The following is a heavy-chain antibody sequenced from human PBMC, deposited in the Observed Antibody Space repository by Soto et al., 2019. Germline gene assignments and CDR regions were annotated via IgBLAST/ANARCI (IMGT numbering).Heavy chain of an antibody. CDR2: FDPEDGES. CDR1: GGTFSSYA. CDR3: ATDGFWSGNDY. Sequence: ASVKVSCKASGGTFSSYAISWVRQAPGQGLEWMGGFDPEDGESIYAQKFQGRVTMTEDTSTDTAYMELSSLRSEDTAVYYCATDGFWSGNDYWGQGTLVTVSS. V-gene: IGHV1-24*01. D-gene: IGHD3-3*01. J-gene: IGHJ4*02.